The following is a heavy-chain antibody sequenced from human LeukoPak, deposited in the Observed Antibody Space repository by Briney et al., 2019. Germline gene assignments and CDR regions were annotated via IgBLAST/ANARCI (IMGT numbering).Heavy chain of an antibody. D-gene: IGHD5-18*01. V-gene: IGHV3-66*01. J-gene: IGHJ4*02. Sequence: PRGSLTLSCAASGFTLSRNYMSWVRPAPGKGLEWVSIISSGGIPYYADSVTGRFTLSRDNSQSTPYLQMKSLRAEDTAVYYCAREVLDTAIALVYWGQGTLVTLSS. CDR3: AREVLDTAIALVY. CDR2: ISSGGIP. CDR1: GFTLSRNY.